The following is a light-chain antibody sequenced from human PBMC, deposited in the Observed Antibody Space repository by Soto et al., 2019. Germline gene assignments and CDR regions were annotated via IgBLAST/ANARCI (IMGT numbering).Light chain of an antibody. Sequence: QSALTQPASVSGSPGQSITISCTGTSSDVGGYNYVSWYQQYPGKVPKLLIYEVNNRPSGVSSRFSGSKSGDTASLTISGLQPEDEADYYCSSYTSSSPLVFGTGTKLTVL. V-gene: IGLV2-14*01. J-gene: IGLJ1*01. CDR2: EVN. CDR3: SSYTSSSPLV. CDR1: SSDVGGYNY.